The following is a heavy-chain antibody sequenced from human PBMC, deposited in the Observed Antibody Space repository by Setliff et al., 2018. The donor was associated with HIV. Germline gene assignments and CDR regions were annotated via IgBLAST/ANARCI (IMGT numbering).Heavy chain of an antibody. CDR3: TRGSTVAAVDY. J-gene: IGHJ4*02. D-gene: IGHD6-19*01. Sequence: LRLSCTASGSIFGDYTMSWVRQAPGKGLEWVSFIRSKAYGGTTEYAASVKGRFTISRDDSKNIAYLQMNSLKTEDTAVYYCTRGSTVAAVDYWGQGTLVTVS. V-gene: IGHV3-49*04. CDR2: IRSKAYGGTT. CDR1: GSIFGDYT.